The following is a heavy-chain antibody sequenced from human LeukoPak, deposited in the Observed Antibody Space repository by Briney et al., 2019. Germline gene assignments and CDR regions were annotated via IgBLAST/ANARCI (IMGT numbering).Heavy chain of an antibody. CDR2: IYHSGSS. V-gene: IGHV4-4*02. CDR3: ARDSGAAGGAFDH. CDR1: GGSISGSNW. Sequence: SETLSLTCTVSGGSISGSNWWSWVRQPPGRGLEWIGEIYHSGSSNFNPSLKSRVTISVAKSKNQFSLNLNSMTAADTAVYYCARDSGAAGGAFDHWGQGTLVTVSS. D-gene: IGHD6-13*01. J-gene: IGHJ4*02.